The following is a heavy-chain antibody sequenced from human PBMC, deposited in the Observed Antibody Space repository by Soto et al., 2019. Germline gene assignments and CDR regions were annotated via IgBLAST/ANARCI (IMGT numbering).Heavy chain of an antibody. CDR3: ARHFSSPLLTVNWFDR. Sequence: PSETLSLTCTVSGDSISSTTYSWGWIRQPPGKGLEWIASISFSGTTYYNPSLKSRVTTSVDSSKNQLSLRLTSVTAADTAVYYCARHFSSPLLTVNWFDRWGQGTLVTVSS. J-gene: IGHJ5*02. CDR1: GDSISSTTYS. D-gene: IGHD3-3*01. V-gene: IGHV4-39*01. CDR2: ISFSGTT.